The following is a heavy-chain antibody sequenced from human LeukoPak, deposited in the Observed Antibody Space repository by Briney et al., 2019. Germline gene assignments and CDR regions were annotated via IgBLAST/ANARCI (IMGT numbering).Heavy chain of an antibody. J-gene: IGHJ4*02. CDR1: GFTFSSYG. V-gene: IGHV3-30*02. D-gene: IGHD3-22*01. CDR3: AKEQYYYDSRGYYPTKYFDY. Sequence: GGSLRLSCAASGFTFSSYGMHWVRQAPGKGLEWVAFIRYDGSNKYYADSVKGRFTISRDNSKNTLYLQMKSLIAEDTAVYYCAKEQYYYDSRGYYPTKYFDYWAQGTLVTVSS. CDR2: IRYDGSNK.